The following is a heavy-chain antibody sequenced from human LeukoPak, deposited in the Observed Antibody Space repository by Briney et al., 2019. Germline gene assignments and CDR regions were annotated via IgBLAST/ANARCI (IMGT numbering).Heavy chain of an antibody. Sequence: PGGSLRLSCAASGFTFSSYEMNWVRQAPGKGLEWVSHISGSGTTIYYADSVRGRFTISRDNAKNSLSLQMNSLRAEDTALYYCARTSYGDYAASVDYWGQGTLVTVSS. CDR2: ISGSGTTI. CDR3: ARTSYGDYAASVDY. D-gene: IGHD4-17*01. CDR1: GFTFSSYE. V-gene: IGHV3-48*03. J-gene: IGHJ4*02.